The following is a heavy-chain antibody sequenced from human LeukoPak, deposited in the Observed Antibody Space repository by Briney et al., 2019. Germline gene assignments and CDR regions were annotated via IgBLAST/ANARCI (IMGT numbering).Heavy chain of an antibody. CDR1: GGTFSSYA. J-gene: IGHJ3*02. Sequence: ASVKVSCKASGGTFSSYAISWVRQAPGQGLEWMGGIIPIFGTANYAQKFQGRVTITTDESTSTAYMELRSLRSEDTAVYYCARGPFHGDYPLDAAFDIWGQGTMVTVSS. CDR2: IIPIFGTA. V-gene: IGHV1-69*05. D-gene: IGHD4-17*01. CDR3: ARGPFHGDYPLDAAFDI.